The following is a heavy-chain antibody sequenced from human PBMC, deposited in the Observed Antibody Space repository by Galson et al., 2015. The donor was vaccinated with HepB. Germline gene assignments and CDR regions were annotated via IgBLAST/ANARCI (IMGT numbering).Heavy chain of an antibody. J-gene: IGHJ4*02. D-gene: IGHD5-18*01. CDR1: GYTFSDYY. CDR2: INPDSSGT. Sequence: SVKVSCKASGYTFSDYYIHWVRQAPGQGLEWMGRINPDSSGTNYALKFQGRVTMTRDTSISTAYMELSRLRSDDTAVYYCARDLAYSYAYVDAFHIWGQGTLVTVSS. V-gene: IGHV1-2*06. CDR3: ARDLAYSYAYVDAFHI.